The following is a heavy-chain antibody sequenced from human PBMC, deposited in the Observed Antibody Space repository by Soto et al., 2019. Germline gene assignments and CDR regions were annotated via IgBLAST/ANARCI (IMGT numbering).Heavy chain of an antibody. CDR1: GYTFTSYG. V-gene: IGHV1-18*04. CDR3: ARDASRRTATGTDPMHRRGGMNHWFDP. D-gene: IGHD1-7*01. Sequence: QVQLVQSGAEVKKPGASVKVSCKDSGYTFTSYGISWVRQAPEQGLEWMGWITAYNGNTNYAQKLKGRVTMTKDTSTSTAYMELRTLRSDETAVYYCARDASRRTATGTDPMHRRGGMNHWFDPWGQGTLVTVSS. J-gene: IGHJ5*02. CDR2: ITAYNGNT.